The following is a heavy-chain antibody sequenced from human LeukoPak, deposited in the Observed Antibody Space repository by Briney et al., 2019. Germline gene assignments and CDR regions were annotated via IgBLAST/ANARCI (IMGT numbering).Heavy chain of an antibody. CDR2: IGSVGDST. CDR3: AKDRSYCSGGSCYPGAFDI. J-gene: IGHJ3*02. CDR1: GFNFRDAA. V-gene: IGHV3-23*01. D-gene: IGHD2-15*01. Sequence: PGGSLRLSCAASGFNFRDAAMSWVRQALGKGLEWLSLIGSVGDSTYYADSVKGRFTISRDNSKSTLYMQMKSLRAEDTAVYYCAKDRSYCSGGSCYPGAFDIWGQGTMVTVSA.